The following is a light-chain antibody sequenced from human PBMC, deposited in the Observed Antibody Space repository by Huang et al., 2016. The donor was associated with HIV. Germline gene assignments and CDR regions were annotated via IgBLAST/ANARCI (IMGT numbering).Light chain of an antibody. V-gene: IGKV4-1*01. J-gene: IGKJ1*01. Sequence: DIVMTQSPDSLAVSLGERATINCKSSQSVLYSSNNKNYLAGYQKKPGQPPKLLIYWASTRESGVPDRFSGSGSGTDFTLTISSLQAEDVAVYYCQQYYSTPRTFGQGTKVEIK. CDR3: QQYYSTPRT. CDR1: QSVLYSSNNKNY. CDR2: WAS.